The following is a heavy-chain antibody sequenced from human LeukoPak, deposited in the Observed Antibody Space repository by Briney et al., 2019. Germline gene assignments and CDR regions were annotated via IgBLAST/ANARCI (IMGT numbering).Heavy chain of an antibody. CDR2: ITTKANRYAT. CDR3: TTYKSGHY. CDR1: GFAFSGCD. Sequence: GGSLKLSCAASGFAFSGCDMHWVCQASGKGLEWVGRITTKANRYATAYSASLKGRFTISRDDSKNTAYLQMNSLRTEDTAVYYCTTYKSGHYWGQGTLVTVSS. D-gene: IGHD3-3*01. J-gene: IGHJ4*02. V-gene: IGHV3-73*01.